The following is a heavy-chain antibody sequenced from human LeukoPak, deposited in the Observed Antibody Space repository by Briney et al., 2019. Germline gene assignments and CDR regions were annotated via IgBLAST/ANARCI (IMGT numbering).Heavy chain of an antibody. V-gene: IGHV4-39*01. CDR3: ASSIAAENWFDP. J-gene: IGHJ5*02. Sequence: SETLSLTCTVSGGSISSSSYYWGWIRQPPGKGLEWIGSIYYSGSTYYNPSLKSRVTISVDTPKNQFSLKLSSVTAADTAVYYCASSIAAENWFDPWGQGTLVTVSS. CDR1: GGSISSSSYY. D-gene: IGHD6-13*01. CDR2: IYYSGST.